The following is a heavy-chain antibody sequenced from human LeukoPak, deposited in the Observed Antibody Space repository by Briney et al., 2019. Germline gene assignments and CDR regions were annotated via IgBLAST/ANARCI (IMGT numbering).Heavy chain of an antibody. CDR3: ASPFRGSYSPYYFDY. D-gene: IGHD1-26*01. CDR2: IKQDGSEK. CDR1: GFTFSSYW. Sequence: GGSLRLSCAASGFTFSSYWMSWVRQAPGKGLEWVANIKQDGSEKYYVDSVKGRFTISRDNAKNSLYLQMNSLRAEDTAVYYCASPFRGSYSPYYFDYWAREPWSPSPQ. V-gene: IGHV3-7*01. J-gene: IGHJ4*02.